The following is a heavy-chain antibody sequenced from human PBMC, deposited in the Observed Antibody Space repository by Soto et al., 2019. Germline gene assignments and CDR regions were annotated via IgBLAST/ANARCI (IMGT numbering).Heavy chain of an antibody. CDR1: GFTFSSYG. V-gene: IGHV3-30*03. J-gene: IGHJ3*01. D-gene: IGHD3-22*01. Sequence: QVQLVESGGGVVQPGRSLRLSCAASGFTFSSYGMHWVRQAPGKGLEWVAVISYDGSLKYYEDPVKGRFTISRDNSKSTRYLNMNSLRAEDTAVYYWATPHCCDSRGFLNDAFDVWGQGTLVTVSS. CDR2: ISYDGSLK. CDR3: ATPHCCDSRGFLNDAFDV.